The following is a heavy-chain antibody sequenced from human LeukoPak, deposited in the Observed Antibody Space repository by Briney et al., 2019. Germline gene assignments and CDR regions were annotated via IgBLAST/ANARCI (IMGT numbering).Heavy chain of an antibody. CDR3: ARDFASASELDY. CDR1: GDSVSINNVA. CDR2: TYFRSMWYN. J-gene: IGHJ4*02. V-gene: IGHV6-1*01. Sequence: SQTLSLTFAISGDSVSINNVAWNWIRQSPSRGLEWLGRTYFRSMWYNDYAISVKGRLTIDPDTSRNQFSLQLNSVTPEDTAVYYCARDFASASELDYWGQGILVTVSS. D-gene: IGHD3-3*01.